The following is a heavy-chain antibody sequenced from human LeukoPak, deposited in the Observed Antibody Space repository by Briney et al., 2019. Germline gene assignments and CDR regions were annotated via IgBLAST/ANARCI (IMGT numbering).Heavy chain of an antibody. D-gene: IGHD3-22*01. CDR3: ARGKQIVATCDY. CDR2: INSDGSST. J-gene: IGHJ4*02. CDR1: GFTFSTYW. V-gene: IGHV3-74*01. Sequence: PGGSLRLSCAASGFTFSTYWMHWVRQAPGKGLVWVSRINSDGSSTSYADSVKGRFTISRDNAKNTLYLQMNSLRAEDTAVYYCARGKQIVATCDYWGQGILVTVSS.